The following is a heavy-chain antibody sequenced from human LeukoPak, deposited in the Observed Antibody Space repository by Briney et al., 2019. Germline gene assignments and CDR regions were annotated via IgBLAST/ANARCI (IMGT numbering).Heavy chain of an antibody. CDR1: GFTFSSYE. CDR2: ISSSGSTI. V-gene: IGHV3-48*03. CDR3: AKAAKYYFGSDTYYYFDY. Sequence: PGGSLRLSCAASGFTFSSYEMNWVRQAPGKGLEWVSYISSSGSTIYYADSVKGRFTISRDNAKNSLYLQMNSLRAEDTAVYYCAKAAKYYFGSDTYYYFDYWGQGILVTVSS. J-gene: IGHJ4*02. D-gene: IGHD3-10*01.